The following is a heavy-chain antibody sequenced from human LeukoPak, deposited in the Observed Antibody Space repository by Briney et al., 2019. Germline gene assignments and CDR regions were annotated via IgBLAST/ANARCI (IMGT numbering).Heavy chain of an antibody. CDR1: GYTFTSYD. Sequence: ASVKVSCKASGYTFTSYDINWVRQATGQGLEWMGWVNPNSGNTGYAQKFQGRVTITRNTSISTAYMELSSLRSEDTAVYYCARGSTRAIGDYWGQGTLVTVSS. D-gene: IGHD3-16*01. V-gene: IGHV1-8*03. CDR2: VNPNSGNT. CDR3: ARGSTRAIGDY. J-gene: IGHJ4*02.